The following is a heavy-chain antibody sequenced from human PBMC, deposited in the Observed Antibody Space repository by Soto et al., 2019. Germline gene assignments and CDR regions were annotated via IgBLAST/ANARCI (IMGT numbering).Heavy chain of an antibody. Sequence: QLQLQESSPGLVKPSETLSLTCTVSGGSISNSLNYWGWIRQPPGKGLEWIGTIYYTGSIYYHPSRKSRVTIAVATSRNQLSLRLSSVTAADTALYYWARQGRCSISSCYDVGSPYNYFDPWGQGTLVPVST. CDR1: GGSISNSLNY. D-gene: IGHD2-2*01. CDR3: ARQGRCSISSCYDVGSPYNYFDP. CDR2: IYYTGSI. V-gene: IGHV4-39*01. J-gene: IGHJ5*02.